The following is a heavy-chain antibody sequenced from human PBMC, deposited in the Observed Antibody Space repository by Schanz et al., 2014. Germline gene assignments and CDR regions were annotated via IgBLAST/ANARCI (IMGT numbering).Heavy chain of an antibody. CDR3: ARDYESDLSSPRHDAFDV. V-gene: IGHV3-48*01. Sequence: EAQVVESGGGLVKPGGSLRLSCAASGFTFSDSWMHWVRQAPGKGLEWVSYISGSSSTKYYADSVKGRFTISRDNGKKSLYLQINSLRAEDTAVYFCARDYESDLSSPRHDAFDVWGQGTVVTVSS. CDR1: GFTFSDSW. J-gene: IGHJ3*01. CDR2: ISGSSSTK. D-gene: IGHD3-22*01.